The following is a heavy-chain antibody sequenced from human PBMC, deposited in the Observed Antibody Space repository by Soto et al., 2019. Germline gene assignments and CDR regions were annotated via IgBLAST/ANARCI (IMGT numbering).Heavy chain of an antibody. CDR1: GFTFSSYA. Sequence: GGSLRLSCAASGFTFSSYAMSWVRQAPGKGLEWVSAISASGGSTYYADSVKGRFTISRDTSKNTLYLQINSLRAEDTAVYYCARGDYGDSDWGQGTPVTVSS. J-gene: IGHJ4*02. V-gene: IGHV3-23*01. CDR2: ISASGGST. D-gene: IGHD4-17*01. CDR3: ARGDYGDSD.